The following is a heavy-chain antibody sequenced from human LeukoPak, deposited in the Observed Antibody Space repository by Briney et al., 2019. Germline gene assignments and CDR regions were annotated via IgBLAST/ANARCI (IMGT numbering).Heavy chain of an antibody. Sequence: GRSLRLSCAASGFTFDDYAMHWVRQAPGKGLEWVSGISWNSGSIGYADSVKGRFTISRDNAKNSLYLQMNSLRAEDTALYYCAKGRPGSSWHLDYWGQGTLVTVSP. CDR1: GFTFDDYA. CDR2: ISWNSGSI. J-gene: IGHJ4*02. D-gene: IGHD6-13*01. V-gene: IGHV3-9*01. CDR3: AKGRPGSSWHLDY.